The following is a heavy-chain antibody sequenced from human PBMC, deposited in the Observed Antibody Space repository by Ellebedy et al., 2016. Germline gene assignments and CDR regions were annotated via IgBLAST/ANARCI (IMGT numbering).Heavy chain of an antibody. CDR1: GFTFVSHA. J-gene: IGHJ4*02. V-gene: IGHV3-23*01. CDR3: ARGGESYWVPKGDY. Sequence: GESLKISXVASGFTFVSHAMSWVRQAPGKGLEWVAGISGSGDDTYYGDFVKGRFTISRDNSKGTLNLQMNSLRAEDTATYYCARGGESYWVPKGDYWGQGTLVTVSS. CDR2: ISGSGDDT. D-gene: IGHD2-21*01.